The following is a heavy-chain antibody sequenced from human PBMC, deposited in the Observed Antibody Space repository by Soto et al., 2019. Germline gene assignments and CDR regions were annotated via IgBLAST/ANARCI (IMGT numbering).Heavy chain of an antibody. CDR1: GGSISSSSYY. CDR2: IYYSGST. D-gene: IGHD6-6*01. CDR3: ARHVKVAARPNPLKTTFDY. J-gene: IGHJ4*02. V-gene: IGHV4-39*01. Sequence: SETLSLTCTVSGGSISSSSYYWCRMLQPPGMGLEWIGSIYYSGSTYCNPSLKSRFTISVDTSKNQFSLKLSSVTAADTAVYYCARHVKVAARPNPLKTTFDYWGQGTLVTVS.